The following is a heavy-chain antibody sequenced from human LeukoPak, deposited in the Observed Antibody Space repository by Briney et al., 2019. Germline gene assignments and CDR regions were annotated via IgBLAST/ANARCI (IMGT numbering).Heavy chain of an antibody. D-gene: IGHD4-23*01. V-gene: IGHV3-74*01. CDR3: ARATAYYGGNLDY. J-gene: IGHJ4*02. Sequence: GGSLRLPCAASGFTFSSYWMHWVRQAPGKGLVWVSRINSDGSSTSYADSVKGRFTISRDNAKNTLYLQMNSLRAEDTAVYYCARATAYYGGNLDYWGQGTLVTVSS. CDR2: INSDGSST. CDR1: GFTFSSYW.